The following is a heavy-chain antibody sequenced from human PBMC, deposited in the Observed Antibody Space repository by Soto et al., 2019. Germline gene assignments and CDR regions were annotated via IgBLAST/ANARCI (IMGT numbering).Heavy chain of an antibody. V-gene: IGHV1-18*01. CDR1: GYTFTSYG. D-gene: IGHD6-6*01. J-gene: IGHJ6*04. Sequence: GASVKVSCKASGYTFTSYGISWVRQAPGQGLEWMGWISAYNGNTNYAQKLQGRVTMTTDTSTSTAYMELRSLRSDDTAVYYCASWGYSSSLPAVGKPMDGWGKGTTVTVSS. CDR2: ISAYNGNT. CDR3: ASWGYSSSLPAVGKPMDG.